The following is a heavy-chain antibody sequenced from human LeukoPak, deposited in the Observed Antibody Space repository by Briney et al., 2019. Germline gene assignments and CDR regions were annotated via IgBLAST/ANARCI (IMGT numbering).Heavy chain of an antibody. D-gene: IGHD4/OR15-4a*01. CDR2: IAGTGGST. J-gene: IGHJ4*02. CDR3: ARRAGAYSHPYDY. Sequence: GGSLRLSCAGSGFTFNKYAMNWVRQPPGKGLEWVSSIAGTGGSTYYADSVKGRFTISRDNSKNTLYLQMNSLRADDTAVYYCARRAGAYSHPYDYWGQGTLVTVSS. CDR1: GFTFNKYA. V-gene: IGHV3-23*01.